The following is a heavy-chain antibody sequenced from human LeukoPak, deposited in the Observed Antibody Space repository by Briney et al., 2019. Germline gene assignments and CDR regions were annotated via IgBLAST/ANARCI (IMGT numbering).Heavy chain of an antibody. V-gene: IGHV3-15*01. D-gene: IGHD6-13*01. Sequence: PGWSLRLSCAASGFTFSNAWMSWVRQAPGKGLEWVGRIKSKTDGGTTDYAAPVKGRFTISRDHSKNTLYLQMNSLKTEDTAVYYCTTDLSSSSWSLWPLSDYWGQGTLVTVSS. CDR2: IKSKTDGGTT. CDR1: GFTFSNAW. CDR3: TTDLSSSSWSLWPLSDY. J-gene: IGHJ4*02.